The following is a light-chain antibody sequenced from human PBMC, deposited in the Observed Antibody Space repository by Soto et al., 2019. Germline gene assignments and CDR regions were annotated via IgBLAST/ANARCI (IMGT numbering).Light chain of an antibody. CDR3: RSYRSRNTQV. CDR2: DVS. CDR1: SSDVGGYNH. J-gene: IGLJ2*01. V-gene: IGLV2-14*01. Sequence: QSVLTQPASVSGSPGQSITISCTGTSSDVGGYNHVSWYQQHPGKAPKLMIYDVSNRPSEVSNRFSGSKSGNTASLSISGLQPENEADYQCRSYRSRNTQVFGGGTKLTVL.